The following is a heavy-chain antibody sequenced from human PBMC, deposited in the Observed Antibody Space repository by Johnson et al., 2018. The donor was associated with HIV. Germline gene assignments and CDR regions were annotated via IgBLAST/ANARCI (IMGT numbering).Heavy chain of an antibody. J-gene: IGHJ3*02. D-gene: IGHD6-19*01. CDR2: ISSSGSPI. CDR1: GFTFSDYY. Sequence: QVQLVESGGGLVKPGGSLRLSCAASGFTFSDYYMSWIRQAPGKGLEWISYISSSGSPIYYADSLKGRFTISRDNAKNSLYLQMNSLRAEDTAVYYFARGSLMTQWLRGDAAFDIWGQGTMVTVSS. V-gene: IGHV3-11*04. CDR3: ARGSLMTQWLRGDAAFDI.